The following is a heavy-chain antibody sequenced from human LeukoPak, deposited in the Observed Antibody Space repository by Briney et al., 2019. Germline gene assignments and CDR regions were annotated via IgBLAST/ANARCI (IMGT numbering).Heavy chain of an antibody. CDR2: ISSSGSTK. CDR1: GFTFSSYW. J-gene: IGHJ4*02. V-gene: IGHV3-48*04. CDR3: VRDRVFRDFDY. Sequence: GGSLRLSCAASGFTFSSYWMSWVRQAPGKGLEWVSYISSSGSTKYYADSVKGRFTISRDNAKNSLYLQMNSLRAEDTAVYYCVRDRVFRDFDYWGQGTLVTVSS. D-gene: IGHD3-10*01.